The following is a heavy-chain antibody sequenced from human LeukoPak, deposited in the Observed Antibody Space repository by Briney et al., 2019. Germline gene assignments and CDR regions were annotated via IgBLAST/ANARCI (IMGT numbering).Heavy chain of an antibody. CDR3: ARGRVVVVPAAPRAYYFDY. J-gene: IGHJ4*02. V-gene: IGHV4-34*01. CDR1: GGSFSGYY. CDR2: INHSGST. D-gene: IGHD2-2*01. Sequence: PSEPLSLTCAVYGGSFSGYYWSWIRQPPGKGLEWFGEINHSGSTNYNPSLKSRVTISVDTSKNQFSLKLSSVTAADTAVYYCARGRVVVVPAAPRAYYFDYWGQGTLVTVSS.